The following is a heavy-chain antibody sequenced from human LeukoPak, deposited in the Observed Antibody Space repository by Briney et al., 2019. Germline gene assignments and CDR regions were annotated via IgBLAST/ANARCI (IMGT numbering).Heavy chain of an antibody. Sequence: SETLSLTCAVSGGSISSGGYSWSWIRQPPGTGLEWIGYIYHSGSTYYNPSLKSRVTISVDRSKNQFSLKLSSVTAADTAVYYCARGLTILGAFDIWGQGTMVTVSS. D-gene: IGHD6-19*01. CDR3: ARGLTILGAFDI. V-gene: IGHV4-30-2*01. CDR1: GGSISSGGYS. J-gene: IGHJ3*02. CDR2: IYHSGST.